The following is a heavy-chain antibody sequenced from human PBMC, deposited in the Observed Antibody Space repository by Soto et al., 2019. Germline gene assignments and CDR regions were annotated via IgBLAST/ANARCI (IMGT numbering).Heavy chain of an antibody. CDR1: GYTFTSYG. D-gene: IGHD5-12*01. CDR3: ARVGSIVATISTEYYYYGMDV. CDR2: ISAYNGNT. V-gene: IGHV1-18*01. Sequence: GASVKVSCKASGYTFTSYGISWVRQAPGQGLEWMGWISAYNGNTNYAQKLQGRVTMTTDTSTSTAYTELRSLRSDDTAVYYCARVGSIVATISTEYYYYGMDVWGQGTTVTVPS. J-gene: IGHJ6*02.